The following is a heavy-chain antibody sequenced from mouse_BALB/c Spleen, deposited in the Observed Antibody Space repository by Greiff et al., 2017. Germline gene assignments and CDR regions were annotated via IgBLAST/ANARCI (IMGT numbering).Heavy chain of an antibody. Sequence: EVKLLESGGGLVQPGGSLKLSCAASGFDFSRYWMSWVRQAPGKGLEWIGEINPDSSTINYTPSLKDKFIISRDNAKNTLYLQMSKVRSEDTALYYCARRPYYYGSSPFAYWGQGTLVTVSA. CDR2: INPDSSTI. CDR1: GFDFSRYW. V-gene: IGHV4-1*02. CDR3: ARRPYYYGSSPFAY. D-gene: IGHD1-1*01. J-gene: IGHJ3*01.